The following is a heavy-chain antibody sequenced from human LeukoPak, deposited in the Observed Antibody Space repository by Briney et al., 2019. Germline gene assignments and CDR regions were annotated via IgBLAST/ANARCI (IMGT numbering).Heavy chain of an antibody. CDR2: IYSRGDT. J-gene: IGHJ4*02. Sequence: PGGSLRLSCAASGLIVSSNYMSWVRHAPGKGLEWVSVIYSRGDTYYADSVKGRFTISRDTSENTLYLEMNSLRAEDTAVYYCARSNCNSCYLGVWYYFDYWGQGALVTVSS. CDR3: ARSNCNSCYLGVWYYFDY. V-gene: IGHV3-66*01. CDR1: GLIVSSNY. D-gene: IGHD1/OR15-1a*01.